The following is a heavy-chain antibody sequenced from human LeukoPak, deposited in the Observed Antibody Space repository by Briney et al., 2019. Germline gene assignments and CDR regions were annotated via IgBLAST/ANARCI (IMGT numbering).Heavy chain of an antibody. D-gene: IGHD2-21*02. CDR2: ISSSSSYI. Sequence: GGSLRLSCAASGFTFSSYSMNWVRQAPGKGLEWVSSISSSSSYIYYADSVKGRFTISRDNAKNSLYLQMNSLRAEDTAVYYCARVDNGGPYCGGDYYFPVDYWGQGTLVTVSS. J-gene: IGHJ4*02. V-gene: IGHV3-21*01. CDR3: ARVDNGGPYCGGDYYFPVDY. CDR1: GFTFSSYS.